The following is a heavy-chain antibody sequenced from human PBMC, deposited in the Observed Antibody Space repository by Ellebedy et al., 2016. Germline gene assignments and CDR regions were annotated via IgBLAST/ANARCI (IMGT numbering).Heavy chain of an antibody. J-gene: IGHJ5*02. V-gene: IGHV3-7*01. CDR2: INQDGSRE. CDR3: ARGVGGTSLNWFDP. Sequence: GGSLRLSXAASGFTFSGDWMSWARQAPGKGLEWVANINQDGSREYYVDSVKGRFTISRDNAKNSLYLQMNSLRVEDTAVYYCARGVGGTSLNWFDPWGQGTLVTVSS. CDR1: GFTFSGDW. D-gene: IGHD3-16*01.